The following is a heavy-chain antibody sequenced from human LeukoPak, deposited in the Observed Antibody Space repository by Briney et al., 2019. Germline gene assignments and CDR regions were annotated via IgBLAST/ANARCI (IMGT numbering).Heavy chain of an antibody. V-gene: IGHV3-33*01. Sequence: PGGSLRLSCAASGFTFRNHGMYWVRQAPGKGLEWVAVIWYDGSNKYYGDSVRGRFTISRDNSKNTLYLQMDSLRVEDTAVYYCARGRPFCGGDCYSTYPPDYWGQGTPVTVSS. J-gene: IGHJ4*02. CDR2: IWYDGSNK. D-gene: IGHD2-21*02. CDR3: ARGRPFCGGDCYSTYPPDY. CDR1: GFTFRNHG.